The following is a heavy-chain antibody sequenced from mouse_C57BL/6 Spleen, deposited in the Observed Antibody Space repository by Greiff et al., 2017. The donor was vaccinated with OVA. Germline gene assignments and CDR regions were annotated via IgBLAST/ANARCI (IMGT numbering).Heavy chain of an antibody. CDR2: INPNNGGT. J-gene: IGHJ1*03. CDR3: ARLLRGYFDV. V-gene: IGHV1-18*01. Sequence: EVQRVESGPELVKPGASVKIPCKASGYTFTDYNMDWVKQSHGKSLEWIGDINPNNGGTIYNQKFKGKATLTVDKSSSTAYMELRSLTSEDTAVYYCARLLRGYFDVWGTGTTVTVSS. D-gene: IGHD1-1*01. CDR1: GYTFTDYN.